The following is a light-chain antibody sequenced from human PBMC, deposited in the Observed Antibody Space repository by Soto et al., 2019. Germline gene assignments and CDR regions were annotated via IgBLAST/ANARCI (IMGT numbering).Light chain of an antibody. CDR3: SSYTSNGTPYV. CDR1: SSDVGGYNY. CDR2: DVS. V-gene: IGLV2-14*01. Sequence: QSALTQPASVSGSPGQSITISCTGTSSDVGGYNYVSWYQQHPGKAPKLMIYDVSNRPSGVSNRFSGSKSGNTASLTISGLQAEDEADYYCSSYTSNGTPYVFATGTKLTVL. J-gene: IGLJ1*01.